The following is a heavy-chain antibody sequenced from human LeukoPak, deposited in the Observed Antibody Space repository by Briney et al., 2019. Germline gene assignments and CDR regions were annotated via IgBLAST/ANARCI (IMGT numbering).Heavy chain of an antibody. Sequence: SGGSLRLSCGAWGFTVSSYYMSWVRQAPGKGLEWVSLIYSGGSTYYEDSVKGRFTISRDNSKNTLYLQMNSLRAEDTAVYYCAKSDCGGDCHLLDSLGQGTLVTVSS. CDR3: AKSDCGGDCHLLDS. V-gene: IGHV3-53*01. D-gene: IGHD2-21*02. J-gene: IGHJ4*02. CDR1: GFTVSSYY. CDR2: IYSGGST.